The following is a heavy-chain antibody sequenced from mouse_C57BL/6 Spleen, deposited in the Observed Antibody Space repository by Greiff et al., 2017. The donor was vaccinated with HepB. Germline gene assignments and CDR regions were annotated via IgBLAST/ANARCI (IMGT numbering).Heavy chain of an antibody. V-gene: IGHV1-81*01. CDR3: ARERGNSFAY. CDR2: IYPRSGNT. J-gene: IGHJ3*01. Sequence: VQLVESGAELARPGASVKLSCKASGYTFTSYGISWVKQRTGQGLEWIGEIYPRSGNTYYNEKFKGKATLTADKSSSTAYMELRSLTSEDSAVYFCARERGNSFAYWGQGTLVTVSA. CDR1: GYTFTSYG. D-gene: IGHD2-1*01.